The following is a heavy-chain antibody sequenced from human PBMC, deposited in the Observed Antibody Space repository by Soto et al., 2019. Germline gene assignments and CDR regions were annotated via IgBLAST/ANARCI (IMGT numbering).Heavy chain of an antibody. J-gene: IGHJ4*01. Sequence: ASVKVSCKASGYIFTSYYIHWVRQAPGQGLEWMGWINPFDGSRMFAQSFQDSVTMTRDTSTSTFYMEVSSLRSEDTAVYYCSRVDPGETSPFDHWGQ. CDR3: SRVDPGETSPFDH. CDR2: INPFDGSR. D-gene: IGHD3-10*01. CDR1: GYIFTSYY. V-gene: IGHV1-46*03.